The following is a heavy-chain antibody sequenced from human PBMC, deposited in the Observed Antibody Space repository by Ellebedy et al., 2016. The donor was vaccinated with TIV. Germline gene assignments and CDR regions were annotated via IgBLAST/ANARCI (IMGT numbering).Heavy chain of an antibody. D-gene: IGHD3-16*01. Sequence: GESLKISXAASGFTFSSYAMSWVRQAPGKGLEWVSAFSGSGGSTYYADSVKGRFTISRDNSKNTLYLQMNSLRAEDTAVYYCAKDKSEDDYIWGSSFDYWGQGTLVTVSS. CDR3: AKDKSEDDYIWGSSFDY. CDR1: GFTFSSYA. CDR2: FSGSGGST. J-gene: IGHJ4*02. V-gene: IGHV3-23*01.